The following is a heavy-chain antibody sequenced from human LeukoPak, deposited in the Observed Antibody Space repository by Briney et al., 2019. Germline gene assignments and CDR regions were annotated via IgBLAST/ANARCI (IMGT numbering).Heavy chain of an antibody. J-gene: IGHJ3*02. CDR3: ATDSRRSMGAFDI. Sequence: ASVKVSCMVSGYTLTELSMHWVRQAPGKGLEWMGGFDPEDGETIYALKFQGRVTMTEDTSTDTAYMELSSLRSEDTAVYYCATDSRRSMGAFDIWGQGTMVTVSS. D-gene: IGHD3-10*01. V-gene: IGHV1-24*01. CDR2: FDPEDGET. CDR1: GYTLTELS.